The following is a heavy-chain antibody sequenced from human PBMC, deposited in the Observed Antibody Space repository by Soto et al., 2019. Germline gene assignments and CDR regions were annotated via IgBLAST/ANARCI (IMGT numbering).Heavy chain of an antibody. J-gene: IGHJ4*02. CDR1: GGSGNGDNFY. D-gene: IGHD3-10*01. CDR3: ARELKTTTEIRE. V-gene: IGHV4-30-4*01. CDR2: IHYSGRT. Sequence: QVHLQESGPGLVKPSQTLSLTCTVSGGSGNGDNFYWTWIRQHPGKGLGWIGYIHYSGRTYYNPSLKSRVSIAIDTSQNQLYLNLDSLTVADTAVYFCARELKTTTEIREWGQGTLVTVSS.